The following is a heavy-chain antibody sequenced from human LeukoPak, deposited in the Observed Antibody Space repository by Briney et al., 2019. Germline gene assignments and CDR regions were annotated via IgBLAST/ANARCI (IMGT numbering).Heavy chain of an antibody. J-gene: IGHJ4*02. D-gene: IGHD3-22*01. CDR3: TKSPSFTLEGGYLDS. Sequence: GGSLRLSCVGSGFMFNDYVMHWGRQVPGKGLEWVSGISWNSDLIGYADSVKGRFTISRDNDRNTLHLQMNSLRVEDMAFYYCTKSPSFTLEGGYLDSWGQGSLVTVSS. V-gene: IGHV3-9*03. CDR1: GFMFNDYV. CDR2: ISWNSDLI.